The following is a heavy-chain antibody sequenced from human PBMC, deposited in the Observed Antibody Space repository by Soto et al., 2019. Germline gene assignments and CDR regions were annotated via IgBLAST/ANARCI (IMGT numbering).Heavy chain of an antibody. D-gene: IGHD3-22*01. V-gene: IGHV1-69*13. J-gene: IGHJ4*02. CDR3: ASLPTYYYDSSGQVGY. Sequence: SVKVSCKASGGTFSSYAISWVRQAPGQGLEWMGGIIPIFGTANYAQKFQGRVTITADESTSTAYMELSSLRSEDTAVYYCASLPTYYYDSSGQVGYWGQGTLVTVSS. CDR2: IIPIFGTA. CDR1: GGTFSSYA.